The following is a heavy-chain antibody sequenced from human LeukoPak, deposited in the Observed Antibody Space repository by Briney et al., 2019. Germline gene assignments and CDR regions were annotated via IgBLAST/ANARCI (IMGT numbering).Heavy chain of an antibody. V-gene: IGHV3-23*01. CDR3: AKENVYDILTGYGMDV. Sequence: GGSLRLSCAASGFTFSSFAMTWVRQAPGKGLEWVSAITPSGYNTFYADSVKGRFTISRDDSKNSLYLQMNSLRAEDTAVYYCAKENVYDILTGYGMDVWGQGTTVTVSS. CDR2: ITPSGYNT. CDR1: GFTFSSFA. D-gene: IGHD3-9*01. J-gene: IGHJ6*02.